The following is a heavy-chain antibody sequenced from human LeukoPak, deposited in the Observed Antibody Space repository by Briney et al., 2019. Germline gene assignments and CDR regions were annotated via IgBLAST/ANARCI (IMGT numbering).Heavy chain of an antibody. CDR1: GYTFTSYD. CDR3: ASVEVDYYGSGTTFDP. J-gene: IGHJ5*02. V-gene: IGHV1-8*01. D-gene: IGHD3-10*01. CDR2: MNPNSGNT. Sequence: EASVKVSCKASGYTFTSYDINWVRQATRRGLEWMGWMNPNSGNTGYAQKFQGRVTMTRNTSISTAYMELSSLRSEDTAVYYCASVEVDYYGSGTTFDPWGQGTLVTVSS.